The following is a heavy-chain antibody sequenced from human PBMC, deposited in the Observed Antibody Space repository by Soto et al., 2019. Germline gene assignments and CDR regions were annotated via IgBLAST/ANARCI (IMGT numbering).Heavy chain of an antibody. CDR2: ISSSSSYI. D-gene: IGHD3-10*01. J-gene: IGHJ6*02. CDR3: AREELLWFGDKEEYYYYGMDV. CDR1: GFTFSSYS. V-gene: IGHV3-21*01. Sequence: GGSLRLSCAASGFTFSSYSMNWVRQAPGKGLEWVSSISSSSSYIYYADSVKGRFTISRENAKNSMYLEMNSLRAEATAVYYCAREELLWFGDKEEYYYYGMDVWGQGTTVTVSS.